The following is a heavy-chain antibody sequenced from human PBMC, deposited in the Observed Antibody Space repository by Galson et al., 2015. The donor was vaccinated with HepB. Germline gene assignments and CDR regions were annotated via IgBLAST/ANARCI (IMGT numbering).Heavy chain of an antibody. CDR2: ISGSGGST. J-gene: IGHJ2*01. D-gene: IGHD3-22*01. V-gene: IGHV3-23*01. CDR3: AKDGYYDSSGYYWGPDSTHWYFDL. CDR1: GFTFSSYA. Sequence: SLRLSCAASGFTFSSYAMSWVRQAPGKGLEWVSAISGSGGSTYYADSVKGRFTISRDNSKNTLYLQMNSLRAEDTAVYYCAKDGYYDSSGYYWGPDSTHWYFDLWGRGTLVTVSS.